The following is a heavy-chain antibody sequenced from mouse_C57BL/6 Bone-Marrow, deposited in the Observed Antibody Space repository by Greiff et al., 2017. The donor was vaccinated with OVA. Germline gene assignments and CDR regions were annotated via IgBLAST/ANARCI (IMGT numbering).Heavy chain of an antibody. CDR3: ARRVFAY. Sequence: VQLQQSGPELVKPGASVKISCKASGSTFTDYYMNWVKQSHGKSLEWIGDINPNNGGTSYNQKFKGKATLTVDKSSSTAYMELRSLTSEDSAVYYCARRVFAYWGQGTLVTVSA. J-gene: IGHJ3*01. CDR1: GSTFTDYY. V-gene: IGHV1-26*01. CDR2: INPNNGGT.